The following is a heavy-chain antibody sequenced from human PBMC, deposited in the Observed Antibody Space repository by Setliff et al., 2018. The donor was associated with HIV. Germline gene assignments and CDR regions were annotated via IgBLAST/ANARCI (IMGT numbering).Heavy chain of an antibody. CDR1: GGSIISEISW. CDR3: ARDPGGLYCTSSSCQGGCFDP. J-gene: IGHJ5*02. D-gene: IGHD2-2*01. CDR2: IYMRGGT. Sequence: TLSLTCTVSGGSIISEISWWARIRQPAGKGPEWLGQIYMRGGTDYNPSLEGRVSISVDTSKSQISLRLNSVSAADTAVYYCARDPGGLYCTSSSCQGGCFDPWGQGALVTVSS. V-gene: IGHV4-61*09.